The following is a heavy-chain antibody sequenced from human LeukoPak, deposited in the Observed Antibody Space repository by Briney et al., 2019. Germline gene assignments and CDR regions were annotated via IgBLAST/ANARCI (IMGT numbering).Heavy chain of an antibody. D-gene: IGHD3-22*01. J-gene: IGHJ4*02. CDR3: AKGLYDRPGPFDY. V-gene: IGHV3-9*01. CDR2: ISWDSQSI. Sequence: SLTLSCAASGFTFDDYARHWVRQTPGKGLEGVSSISWDSQSIAYAQSVRGRFTMSRDNATNTLYLQMNSLRPEDTALYYCAKGLYDRPGPFDYWGQGNLVTVSS. CDR1: GFTFDDYA.